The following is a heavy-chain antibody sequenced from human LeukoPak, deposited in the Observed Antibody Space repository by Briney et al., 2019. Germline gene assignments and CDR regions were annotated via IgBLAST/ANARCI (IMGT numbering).Heavy chain of an antibody. Sequence: GGSLRLSCAASGFTFDDYAMHWVRQAPGKGLEWVSGISWNSGSIGYADSVKGRFTISRDNAKNSLYLQMNSLRAEDTALYYCAKDIFYDFKYYFDYWAREPWSPSPQ. J-gene: IGHJ4*02. D-gene: IGHD3/OR15-3a*01. CDR2: ISWNSGSI. V-gene: IGHV3-9*01. CDR3: AKDIFYDFKYYFDY. CDR1: GFTFDDYA.